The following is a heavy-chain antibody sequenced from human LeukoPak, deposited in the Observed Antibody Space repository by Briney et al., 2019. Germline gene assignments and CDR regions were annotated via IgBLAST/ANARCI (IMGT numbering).Heavy chain of an antibody. CDR1: GGSISSSSYY. V-gene: IGHV4-39*01. CDR3: ARQGGNAPDY. D-gene: IGHD1-1*01. J-gene: IGHJ4*02. CDR2: IYYSGST. Sequence: SETLSLTCTVSGGSISSSSYYWGWIRQPPGKGLEWVGSIYYSGSTYYNPSLKSRVTISVDTSKNQFSLKLGSVTAADTAVYYCARQGGNAPDYWGQGTLVTVSS.